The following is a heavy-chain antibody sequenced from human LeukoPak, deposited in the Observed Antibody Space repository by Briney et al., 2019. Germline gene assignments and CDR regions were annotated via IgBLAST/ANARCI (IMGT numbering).Heavy chain of an antibody. Sequence: GSLRLSCAASGFTLSSYTMNWVRQAPGKGLEWVSSISSSSTYLDYADSLKGRFTISRDNAKNSLYLQMNSLRAEDTAVYYCARGYGSGRLNVLFDYWGQGTLVAVSS. CDR2: ISSSSTYL. J-gene: IGHJ4*02. CDR3: ARGYGSGRLNVLFDY. CDR1: GFTLSSYT. V-gene: IGHV3-21*01. D-gene: IGHD3-10*01.